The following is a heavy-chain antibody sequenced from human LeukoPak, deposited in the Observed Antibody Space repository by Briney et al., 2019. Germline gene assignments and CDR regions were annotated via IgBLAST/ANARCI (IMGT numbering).Heavy chain of an antibody. D-gene: IGHD4-11*01. Sequence: SETLSLTCTVSGCSISSSSYYWGWIRQPPGKGLEWIGSIYYSGSTYYNPSLKSRVTISVDTSKNQFSLKLSSATAADTAVYYCAIYRTRVDYWGQGTLVTVSS. J-gene: IGHJ4*02. CDR2: IYYSGST. CDR3: AIYRTRVDY. CDR1: GCSISSSSYY. V-gene: IGHV4-39*01.